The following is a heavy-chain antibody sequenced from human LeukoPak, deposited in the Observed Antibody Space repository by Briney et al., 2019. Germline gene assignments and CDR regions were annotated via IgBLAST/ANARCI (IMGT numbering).Heavy chain of an antibody. CDR3: ARGLHYYDSGGYYYPDAFDI. CDR1: GFTFSSYS. Sequence: GSLRLSCAASGFTFSSYSMNWVRQAPGKGLEWVSYISSSSSTIYYADSVKGRFTIPRDNAKNSLYLQMNSLRAEDTAVYYCARGLHYYDSGGYYYPDAFDIWGQGTMVTVSS. CDR2: ISSSSSTI. J-gene: IGHJ3*02. V-gene: IGHV3-48*01. D-gene: IGHD3-22*01.